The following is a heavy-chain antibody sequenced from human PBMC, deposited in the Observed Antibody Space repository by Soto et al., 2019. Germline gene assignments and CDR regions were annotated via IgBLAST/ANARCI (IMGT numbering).Heavy chain of an antibody. CDR1: GGSISSYY. D-gene: IGHD2-8*01. V-gene: IGHV4-59*01. CDR2: IYYSGST. J-gene: IGHJ4*02. Sequence: SETLSLTCTVSGGSISSYYWSWIRQPPGKGLEWIGYIYYSGSTNYNPSLKSRVTISVDTSKNQFSLKLSSVTAADTAVYYCARESRYCTNGVCWKDFDYWGQGTLVTVSS. CDR3: ARESRYCTNGVCWKDFDY.